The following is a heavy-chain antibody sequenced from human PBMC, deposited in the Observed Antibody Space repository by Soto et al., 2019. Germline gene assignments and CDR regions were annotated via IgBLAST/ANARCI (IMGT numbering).Heavy chain of an antibody. CDR2: ISAYNGNT. D-gene: IGHD6-13*01. CDR3: ASESLVLLQAAFDI. CDR1: GYTFTSYG. Sequence: QVQLVQSGAEVKNPGASVKVSCKASGYTFTSYGISWVRQAPGQGLEWMGWISAYNGNTNYAQKLKVRVTMTTHTSTSTAYIELRSLRSNDTAVYYCASESLVLLQAAFDIWGQETMVTVSS. V-gene: IGHV1-18*01. J-gene: IGHJ3*02.